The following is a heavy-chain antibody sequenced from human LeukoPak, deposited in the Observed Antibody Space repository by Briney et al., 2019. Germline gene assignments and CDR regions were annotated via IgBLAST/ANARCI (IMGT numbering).Heavy chain of an antibody. J-gene: IGHJ4*02. Sequence: SQTLSLTCAISGDSVSSNTATWTWIRQPPSRGLEWLGRTYYRSKWYNDYAVSVKSRITINPDTSKNQFSLQLNSVTPEDTAVYYCARERGSPTGFDYWGQGTLVTVSS. CDR1: GDSVSSNTAT. CDR2: TYYRSKWYN. CDR3: ARERGSPTGFDY. V-gene: IGHV6-1*01. D-gene: IGHD1-26*01.